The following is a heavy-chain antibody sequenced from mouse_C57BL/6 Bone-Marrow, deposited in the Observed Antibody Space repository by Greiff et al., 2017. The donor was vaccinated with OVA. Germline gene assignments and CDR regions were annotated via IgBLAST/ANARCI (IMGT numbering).Heavy chain of an antibody. CDR3: ARYHYDYDY. D-gene: IGHD2-4*01. CDR1: GYTFTSYW. V-gene: IGHV1-55*01. J-gene: IGHJ2*01. Sequence: QVHVKQPGAELVKPGASVKMSCKASGYTFTSYWITWVKQRPGQGLEWIGDIYPGSGSTNYNEKFKSKATLTVDTSSSTAYMQLSSLTSEDSAVYYCARYHYDYDYWGQGTTLTVSS. CDR2: IYPGSGST.